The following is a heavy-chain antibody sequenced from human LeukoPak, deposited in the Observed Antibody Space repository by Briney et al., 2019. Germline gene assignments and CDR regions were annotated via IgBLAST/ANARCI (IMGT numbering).Heavy chain of an antibody. CDR1: GYSFTSYW. D-gene: IGHD1-26*01. J-gene: IGHJ4*02. Sequence: GESLKISCKGSGYSFTSYWIGWVRQMPGKSLEWMGIIYPGDSDTRYSPSFQGQVTISADKSISTAYLQWSSLKASDTAMYYCARGGTRATGRRYFDYWGQGTLVTVSS. CDR3: ARGGTRATGRRYFDY. CDR2: IYPGDSDT. V-gene: IGHV5-51*01.